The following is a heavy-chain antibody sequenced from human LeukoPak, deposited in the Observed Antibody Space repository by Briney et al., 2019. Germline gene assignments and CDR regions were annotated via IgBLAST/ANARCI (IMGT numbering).Heavy chain of an antibody. D-gene: IGHD3-10*01. CDR2: ISSSGSTI. V-gene: IGHV3-48*03. J-gene: IGHJ5*02. Sequence: PGGSLRLSCAASGFTFSSYEMNWVRQAPGKGLEWVSYISSSGSTIYYADSVKGRFTISRDNAKNSLYLQMNSLRAEDTAVYYCARDYAYYGSGSYEQWFDPWGQGTLVTVSP. CDR3: ARDYAYYGSGSYEQWFDP. CDR1: GFTFSSYE.